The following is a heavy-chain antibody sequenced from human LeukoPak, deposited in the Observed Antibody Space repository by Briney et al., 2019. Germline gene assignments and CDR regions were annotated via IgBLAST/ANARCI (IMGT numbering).Heavy chain of an antibody. CDR3: ARVGYCSSTSCYSTFDY. V-gene: IGHV1-2*02. Sequence: ASVKVSCKASGYTFTGYYMHWVRQAPGQGLEWMGWINPNSGGTNYAQKFQGRVTMTRDMSTSTVYMELSSLRSEDSAVYYCARVGYCSSTSCYSTFDYWGQGTLVTVSS. CDR1: GYTFTGYY. D-gene: IGHD2-2*01. J-gene: IGHJ4*02. CDR2: INPNSGGT.